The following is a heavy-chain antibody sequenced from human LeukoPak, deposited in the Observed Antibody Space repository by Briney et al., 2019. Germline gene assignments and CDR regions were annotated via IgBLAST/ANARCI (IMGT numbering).Heavy chain of an antibody. CDR3: ARILEANSYAFDI. J-gene: IGHJ3*02. V-gene: IGHV4-59*01. D-gene: IGHD4/OR15-4a*01. CDR1: GGSIGTSY. CDR2: IYYNGAT. Sequence: SETLSLTCSVSGGSIGTSYWSWIRQPPGKGLEWIGYIYYNGATNYNPSLKTRVTISLDTPKNQFSLKLSSVTAADTAVYYCARILEANSYAFDIWGQGTMVTVSS.